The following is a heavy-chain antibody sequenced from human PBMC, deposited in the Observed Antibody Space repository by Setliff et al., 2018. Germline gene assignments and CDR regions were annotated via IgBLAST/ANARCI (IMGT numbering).Heavy chain of an antibody. J-gene: IGHJ5*02. V-gene: IGHV7-4-1*02. CDR1: GYTFTSHA. D-gene: IGHD3-3*01. CDR3: ARGPLHYDFWSGYYTVSWFDP. CDR2: INTNTGNP. Sequence: GASVKVSCKASGYTFTSHAMNWVRQAPGQGLEWMGWINTNTGNPTYAQGFTGRFVFSLDTSVSTAYLQISSLKAEDTAVYYCARGPLHYDFWSGYYTVSWFDPWGQGTLVTVSS.